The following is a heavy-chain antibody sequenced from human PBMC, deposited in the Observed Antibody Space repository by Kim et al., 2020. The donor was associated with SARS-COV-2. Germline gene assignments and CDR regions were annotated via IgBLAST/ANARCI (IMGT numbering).Heavy chain of an antibody. J-gene: IGHJ6*03. Sequence: ADSVKGRFTISRDKSKNTLYLQMNSLRAEDTAVYYCARDFIPDSLGDMDVWGKGTTVTVSS. D-gene: IGHD2-21*01. CDR3: ARDFIPDSLGDMDV. V-gene: IGHV3-66*01.